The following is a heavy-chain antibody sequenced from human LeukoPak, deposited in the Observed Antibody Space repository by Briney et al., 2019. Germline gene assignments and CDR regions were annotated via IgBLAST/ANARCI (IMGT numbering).Heavy chain of an antibody. CDR1: GFSFTTYW. J-gene: IGHJ3*02. D-gene: IGHD3-22*01. V-gene: IGHV5-51*01. CDR3: ATHSSGDYLDAFDI. CDR2: IYPDDSDT. Sequence: PGESLKICCKGSGFSFTTYWIGWVRQMPGKGLEWMGIIYPDDSDTRYSPSFQGQVTISADKSTSTAYLQWSGLRASDTAMYYCATHSSGDYLDAFDIWGQGTMVTVSS.